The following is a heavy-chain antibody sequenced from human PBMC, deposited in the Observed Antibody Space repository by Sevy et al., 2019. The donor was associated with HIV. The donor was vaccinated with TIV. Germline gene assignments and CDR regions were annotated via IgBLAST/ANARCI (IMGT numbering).Heavy chain of an antibody. J-gene: IGHJ4*02. V-gene: IGHV4-34*01. CDR3: ARGTSYYDSSGNTFDY. CDR2: INHSGST. CDR1: GGSFSGYY. Sequence: GSLRLSCALYGGSFSGYYWSWIRQPPGKGLEWIGEINHSGSTNYNPSLKSRVTKSVETSKNQFTLKLVSVTAADTVVYYCARGTSYYDSSGNTFDYWGQGTLVTVSS. D-gene: IGHD3-22*01.